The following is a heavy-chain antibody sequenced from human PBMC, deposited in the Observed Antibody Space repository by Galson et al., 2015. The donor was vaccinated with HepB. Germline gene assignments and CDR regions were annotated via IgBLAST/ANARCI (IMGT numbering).Heavy chain of an antibody. CDR3: ARGTSGYDYDYGMDV. Sequence: SVKVSCEASGYPFTSYAMHWVRQAPGHRLEWLGWINAGTGNTKYSQKFQGRVTIPRDSSAITAYMELSSLRSEDTAVYDGARGTSGYDYDYGMDVWGQGTTVTVSS. CDR2: INAGTGNT. J-gene: IGHJ6*02. V-gene: IGHV1-3*01. CDR1: GYPFTSYA. D-gene: IGHD3-3*01.